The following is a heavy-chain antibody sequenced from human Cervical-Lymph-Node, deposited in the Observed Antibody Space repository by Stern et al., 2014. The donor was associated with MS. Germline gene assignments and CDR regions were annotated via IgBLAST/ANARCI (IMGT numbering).Heavy chain of an antibody. D-gene: IGHD3-22*01. CDR3: ARDLDSSDHYGDY. J-gene: IGHJ4*02. CDR1: GYSFNTYA. Sequence: QLVQSGAEVKKPGASLKLSCKASGYSFNTYAMHWVRKAPGERLERMGWINAGTGNTKYLQKFQGRVTITMDTSASTGYMELSSLRSEDTAVYYCARDLDSSDHYGDYWGQGTLVTVSS. V-gene: IGHV1-3*01. CDR2: INAGTGNT.